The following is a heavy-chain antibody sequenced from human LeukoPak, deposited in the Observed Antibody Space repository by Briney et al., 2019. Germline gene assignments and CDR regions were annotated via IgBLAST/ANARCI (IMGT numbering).Heavy chain of an antibody. CDR1: GFTFSDYY. V-gene: IGHV3-9*03. CDR2: ISWNSGSI. CDR3: AKGAYKFGQSSFDY. D-gene: IGHD1-1*01. J-gene: IGHJ4*02. Sequence: PGGSLRLSCAASGFTFSDYYMSWIRQAPGKGLEWVSGISWNSGSIVYANSVKGRFTISRDNVKNSLYLHMNSLRAEDMALYYCAKGAYKFGQSSFDYWGQGTLVTVSS.